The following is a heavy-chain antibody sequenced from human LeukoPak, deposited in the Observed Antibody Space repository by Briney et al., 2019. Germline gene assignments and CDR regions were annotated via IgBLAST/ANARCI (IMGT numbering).Heavy chain of an antibody. CDR3: AKDREINQVIPAYNYGMDV. D-gene: IGHD2-2*01. Sequence: TGGSLGLSCAASGFTFSSYGMHWVRQAPGKGLEWVAVISYGGSNKYYADSVKGRFTISRDNSKNTLYLQMNSLRAEDTAVYYCAKDREINQVIPAYNYGMDVWGQGTTVTVSS. CDR1: GFTFSSYG. V-gene: IGHV3-30*18. CDR2: ISYGGSNK. J-gene: IGHJ6*02.